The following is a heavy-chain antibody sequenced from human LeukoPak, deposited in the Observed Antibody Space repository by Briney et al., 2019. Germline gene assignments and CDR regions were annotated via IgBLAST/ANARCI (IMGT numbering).Heavy chain of an antibody. D-gene: IGHD3-22*01. CDR3: PKGGYYERPWYLDY. CDR2: ISFDGTNK. V-gene: IGHV3-30*18. Sequence: PGGTLRLSCAASGFTFSHYAMRWVRPAPGKGLGWGAIISFDGTNKYYADSVKGRSPISRENSKNTLYLQMNMWRAENTAVYYWPKGGYYERPWYLDYWAQGTLVSVPS. CDR1: GFTFSHYA. J-gene: IGHJ4*02.